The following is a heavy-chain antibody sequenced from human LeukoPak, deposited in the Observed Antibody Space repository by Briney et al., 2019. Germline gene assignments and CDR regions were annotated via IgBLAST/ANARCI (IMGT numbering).Heavy chain of an antibody. J-gene: IGHJ3*02. CDR2: IDPNGGGT. Sequence: GASVKVSCKASGYTFTGYYMHWVRQGPGQGLEWMGWIDPNGGGTNYAQKFQGRVTMTRDTSISTAYMELSRLRSDDTAVYYCACHRDYYGSGSYLAFDIWGQGTMVTVSS. V-gene: IGHV1-2*02. CDR3: ACHRDYYGSGSYLAFDI. CDR1: GYTFTGYY. D-gene: IGHD3-10*01.